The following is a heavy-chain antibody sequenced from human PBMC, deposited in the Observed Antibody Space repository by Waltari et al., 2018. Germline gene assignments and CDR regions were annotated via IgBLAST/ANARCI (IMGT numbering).Heavy chain of an antibody. V-gene: IGHV3-23*01. CDR2: ITADGRSR. D-gene: IGHD3-10*01. CDR3: AKADFGNPYWFFDL. J-gene: IGHJ2*01. CDR1: GFMFSIPP. Sequence: EGQLLESGGGLVQTGGSLGLSCAASGFMFSIPPRTGVRQAPGKGLEWVSTITADGRSRNYADSVKGRFTISRDNSKNILDLQMNTLRAEDTAVYFCAKADFGNPYWFFDLWGRGTLLTVSS.